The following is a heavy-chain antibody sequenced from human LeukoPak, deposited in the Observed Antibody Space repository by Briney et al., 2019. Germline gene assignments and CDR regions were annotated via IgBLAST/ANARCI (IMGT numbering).Heavy chain of an antibody. V-gene: IGHV3-23*01. CDR1: GFTFSSYA. D-gene: IGHD2-15*01. CDR3: AKGSGGSSYSGLDS. CDR2: ISGSGGST. J-gene: IGHJ4*02. Sequence: PGGSLRLSCAASGFTFSSYAMSWVRQAPGKGLEWVSAISGSGGSTYYADSVKGRFTISRDNSKNTLYLQMNSLRAEDTAVYYCAKGSGGSSYSGLDSWGQGTLVTVSA.